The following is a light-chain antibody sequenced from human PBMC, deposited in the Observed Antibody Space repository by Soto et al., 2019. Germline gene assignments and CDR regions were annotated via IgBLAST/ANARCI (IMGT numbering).Light chain of an antibody. Sequence: SVLTQPPSVSAAPGQRVTISCSGSSSNIATNYVSWYQHLPGAAPRLLICDDNKRPSGIPDRFSGSKYGTSATLDITGLQTGDEADYYCGTWDTSLSAGVFGGGTKVTVL. CDR2: DDN. V-gene: IGLV1-51*01. CDR3: GTWDTSLSAGV. CDR1: SSNIATNY. J-gene: IGLJ3*02.